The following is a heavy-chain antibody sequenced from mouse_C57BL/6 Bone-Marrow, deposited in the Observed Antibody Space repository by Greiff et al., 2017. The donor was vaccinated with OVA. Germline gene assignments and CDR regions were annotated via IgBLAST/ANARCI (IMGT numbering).Heavy chain of an antibody. V-gene: IGHV2-2*01. CDR2: IWSGGST. CDR3: ARREGYYSNFTLYYYAMDY. CDR1: GFSLTSYG. Sequence: VQRVESGPGLVQPSQSLSITCTVSGFSLTSYGVHWVRQSPGKGLEWLGVIWSGGSTDYNAAFISRLSISKDNSKSQVFFKMNSLQADDTAIYYCARREGYYSNFTLYYYAMDYWGQGTSVTVSS. J-gene: IGHJ4*01. D-gene: IGHD2-5*01.